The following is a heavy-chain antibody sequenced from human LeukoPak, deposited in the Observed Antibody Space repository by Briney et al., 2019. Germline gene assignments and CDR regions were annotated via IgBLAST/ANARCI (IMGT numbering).Heavy chain of an antibody. J-gene: IGHJ3*02. V-gene: IGHV3-23*01. CDR3: ARGVYYDSLYAFDI. CDR2: ISDTGNT. Sequence: GGSLRLSCAASGFTFSSYGMSWVRQAPGKGLEWVSAISDTGNTYHADSVKGRFTISRDNSKNTLYLQMNSLRAEDTAVYYCARGVYYDSLYAFDIWGQGTMVTVSS. D-gene: IGHD3-22*01. CDR1: GFTFSSYG.